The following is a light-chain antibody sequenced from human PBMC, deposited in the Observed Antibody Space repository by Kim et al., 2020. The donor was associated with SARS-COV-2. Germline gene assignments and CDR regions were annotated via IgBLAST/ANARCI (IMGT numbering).Light chain of an antibody. CDR3: QQYDDWPPWT. CDR1: QSDGTN. CDR2: GAS. Sequence: SAGERVTLSCKASQSDGTNVAWYQQKPGQGPQLLIYGASTRATGIPARFSGSGSGTEFTLTNSSLQSEDRAVYSCQQYDDWPPWTFGQGTKVDIK. J-gene: IGKJ1*01. V-gene: IGKV3-15*01.